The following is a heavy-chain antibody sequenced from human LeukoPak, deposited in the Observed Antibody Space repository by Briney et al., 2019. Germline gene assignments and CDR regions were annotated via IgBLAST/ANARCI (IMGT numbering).Heavy chain of an antibody. CDR3: ARGRWQLGRGFDY. J-gene: IGHJ4*02. Sequence: VASVKVSYKASGGTFSSYAISWVREAPGQGLEWMGGIIPIFGTANYAQKFQGRVTITADESTSTAYMELSSLRSEDTAVYYCARGRWQLGRGFDYWGQGTLVTVSS. CDR2: IIPIFGTA. CDR1: GGTFSSYA. D-gene: IGHD6-6*01. V-gene: IGHV1-69*13.